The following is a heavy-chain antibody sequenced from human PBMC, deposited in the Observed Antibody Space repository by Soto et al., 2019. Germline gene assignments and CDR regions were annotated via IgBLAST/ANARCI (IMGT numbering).Heavy chain of an antibody. V-gene: IGHV3-53*04. J-gene: IGHJ4*02. CDR1: GFTVSSNY. CDR3: ARTVTIFGVVKHFDY. Sequence: EVQLVESGGGLVQPGGSLRLSCAASGFTVSSNYMSWVRQAPGTGLEWVSVIYSGGSTYYADSVKGRFTISRHNSKNTLYLQMNSLSAEDTAVYYCARTVTIFGVVKHFDYWGQGTLVTVSS. CDR2: IYSGGST. D-gene: IGHD3-3*01.